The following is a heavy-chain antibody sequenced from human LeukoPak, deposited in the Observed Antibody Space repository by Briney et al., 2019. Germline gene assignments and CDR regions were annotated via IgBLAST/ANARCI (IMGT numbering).Heavy chain of an antibody. D-gene: IGHD3-22*01. Sequence: GGSLRLSCAASGFTFSSYAMHWVRQAPGKGLEWVAVISYDGSNKYYADSVKGRFTISRDNSKNTLYLQMNSLRAEDTAVYYCARDTYDSSGYGGDYWGQGTLVTVSS. CDR3: ARDTYDSSGYGGDY. V-gene: IGHV3-30-3*01. CDR2: ISYDGSNK. CDR1: GFTFSSYA. J-gene: IGHJ4*02.